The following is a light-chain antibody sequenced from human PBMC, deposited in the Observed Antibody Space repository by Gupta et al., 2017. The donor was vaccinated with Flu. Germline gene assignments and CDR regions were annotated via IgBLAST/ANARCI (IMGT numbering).Light chain of an antibody. CDR2: DTS. CDR1: QSVSSN. CDR3: QQYNNWPPIT. J-gene: IGKJ5*01. V-gene: IGKV3D-15*01. Sequence: EIVMTQSPATLSVSPGERATLSCRASQSVSSNLAWYQQKPGQAPRLLIYDTSTRATGIPARFSGSGYGTEFTLTISSLQSEDFAVYYCQQYNNWPPITFSQGTRLEIK.